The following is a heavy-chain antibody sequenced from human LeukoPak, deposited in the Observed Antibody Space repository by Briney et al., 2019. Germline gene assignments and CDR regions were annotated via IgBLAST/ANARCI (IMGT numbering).Heavy chain of an antibody. Sequence: PGGSLRLSCAASGFTFDDYAMSWVRQAPGKGLEWVSSINWNGDTTHYADSVKGRFTISRHNDKHSLYLQMNSLRAEDTAFYYCARRIAASGTSFDYWGQGTLVSDSS. V-gene: IGHV3-20*04. CDR2: INWNGDTT. CDR1: GFTFDDYA. D-gene: IGHD6-13*01. J-gene: IGHJ4*02. CDR3: ARRIAASGTSFDY.